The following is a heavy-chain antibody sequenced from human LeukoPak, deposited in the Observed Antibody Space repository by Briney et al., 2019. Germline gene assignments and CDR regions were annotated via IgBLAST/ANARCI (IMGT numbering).Heavy chain of an antibody. CDR1: GGTFSSYA. J-gene: IGHJ5*02. Sequence: SVKVSCKASGGTFSSYAISWVRQAPGQGLEWMGGIIPIFGTANYAQKFQGRVTITADKSTSTAYMELSSLRSEDTAVYYCASTRGYCSSTSCPSDPWGQGTLVTVSS. CDR3: ASTRGYCSSTSCPSDP. V-gene: IGHV1-69*06. CDR2: IIPIFGTA. D-gene: IGHD2-2*01.